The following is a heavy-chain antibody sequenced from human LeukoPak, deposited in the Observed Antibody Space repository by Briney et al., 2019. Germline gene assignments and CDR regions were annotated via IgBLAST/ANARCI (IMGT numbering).Heavy chain of an antibody. J-gene: IGHJ4*02. CDR2: IYYSGST. CDR3: ANFPFTGGYYFDY. D-gene: IGHD3-10*01. V-gene: IGHV4-61*08. Sequence: SETLSLTCTVSGGSVSSGDYYWSWIRQPPGKGLEWIGYIYYSGSTNYNPSLKTRVTISADTSKNQFSLKLSSVTAADTAVYYCANFPFTGGYYFDYGGQGTLVTVSS. CDR1: GGSVSSGDYY.